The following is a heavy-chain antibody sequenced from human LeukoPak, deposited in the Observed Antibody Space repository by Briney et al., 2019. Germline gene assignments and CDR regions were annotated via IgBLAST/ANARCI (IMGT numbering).Heavy chain of an antibody. J-gene: IGHJ4*02. D-gene: IGHD3-22*01. V-gene: IGHV4-59*08. CDR1: GGSISSYY. CDR2: IYYSGST. Sequence: SETLSLTCTVSGGSISSYYWSWIRQPPGKGLEWIGYIYYSGSTYYNPSLKSGVTISVDTSKNQFSLKLSSVTAADTAVYYCARAPTTYYYDSSGYEILGGDFDYWGQGTLVTVSS. CDR3: ARAPTTYYYDSSGYEILGGDFDY.